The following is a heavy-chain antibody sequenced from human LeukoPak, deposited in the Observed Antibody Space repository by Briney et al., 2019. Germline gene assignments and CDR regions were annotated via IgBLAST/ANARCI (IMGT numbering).Heavy chain of an antibody. V-gene: IGHV3-53*01. Sequence: PGGSLRLSCAASGFTVSSNYMTWVRQAPGKGLEWVSVIYSGGGTYYADSVKGRFTISRDNSKNTLYLQMNSLRAEDTAVCYCARDQHYGGIDYWGQGTLVTVSS. CDR3: ARDQHYGGIDY. CDR1: GFTVSSNY. J-gene: IGHJ4*02. D-gene: IGHD4-23*01. CDR2: IYSGGGT.